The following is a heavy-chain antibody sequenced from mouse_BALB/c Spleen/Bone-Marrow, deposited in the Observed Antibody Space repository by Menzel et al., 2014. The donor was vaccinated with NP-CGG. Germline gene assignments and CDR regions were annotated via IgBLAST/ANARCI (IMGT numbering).Heavy chain of an antibody. V-gene: IGHV14-3*02. J-gene: IGHJ4*01. CDR1: GFNIKDTY. CDR3: ARWEYYAMDC. CDR2: IDPANGNT. Sequence: VQLKESGAELVKPGASVKLSCTASGFNIKDTYMHWVKQRPEQGLEWIGRIDPANGNTKYDPKFQGKATITADTSSNTAYLQLSSLTSEDTAVYYCARWEYYAMDCWGQGTSVTVSP. D-gene: IGHD4-1*01.